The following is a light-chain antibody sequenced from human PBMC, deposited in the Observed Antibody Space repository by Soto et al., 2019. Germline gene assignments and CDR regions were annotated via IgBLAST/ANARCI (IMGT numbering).Light chain of an antibody. V-gene: IGLV2-14*01. CDR2: DVT. J-gene: IGLJ1*01. Sequence: QSVLTQPASVSGSPGQSIIISCTGTSSDVGGYNFVSSYQQHPGKAPKLMIYDVTNRPSGVSNCFSGSKSGNTASLTISRLQAEDEADYYCLSYTSSTSPYVLGTGTKVTAL. CDR1: SSDVGGYNF. CDR3: LSYTSSTSPYV.